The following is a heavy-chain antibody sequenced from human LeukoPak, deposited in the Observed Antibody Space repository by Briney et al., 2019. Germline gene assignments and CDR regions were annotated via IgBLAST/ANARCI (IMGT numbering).Heavy chain of an antibody. Sequence: GGSLRLSCAASGFTFSNAWRSWVRQAPGKGLEWVGSTKSKTDGGATDYAGPVKGRFTISRDDSKNTLYLQMNSLKTEDTAVYYCTTGVATARTGEYYFDYWGQGTLVTVSS. D-gene: IGHD3-16*01. CDR1: GFTFSNAW. CDR3: TTGVATARTGEYYFDY. CDR2: TKSKTDGGAT. J-gene: IGHJ4*02. V-gene: IGHV3-15*01.